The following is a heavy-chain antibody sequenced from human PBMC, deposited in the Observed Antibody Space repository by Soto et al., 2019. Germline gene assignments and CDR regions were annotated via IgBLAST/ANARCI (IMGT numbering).Heavy chain of an antibody. CDR2: IYYSGST. CDR3: AREGRYYGSGSYYTRLYYGMDV. D-gene: IGHD3-10*01. CDR1: GGSISSYY. J-gene: IGHJ6*02. Sequence: SETLSLTCTVSGGSISSYYWSWIRQPPGTGQGWIGYIYYSGSTNDNPSLTSRVTISVGTSKNQFSLRLSSVTAADTAVYYCAREGRYYGSGSYYTRLYYGMDVWGQGTTVTVSS. V-gene: IGHV4-59*01.